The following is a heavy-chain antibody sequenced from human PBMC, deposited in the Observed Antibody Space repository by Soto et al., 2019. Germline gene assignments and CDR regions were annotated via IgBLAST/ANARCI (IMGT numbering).Heavy chain of an antibody. CDR3: ARMNRYGDPKYYFDY. CDR2: ISGSGGST. Sequence: GGSLRLSCAASGFTFSSYAMSWVRQAPGKGLEWVSAISGSGGSTYYADSVKGRFTISRDNSKNTLYLQMNSLRAEDTAVYYCARMNRYGDPKYYFDYWGQGTLVTVSS. V-gene: IGHV3-23*01. CDR1: GFTFSSYA. J-gene: IGHJ4*02. D-gene: IGHD4-17*01.